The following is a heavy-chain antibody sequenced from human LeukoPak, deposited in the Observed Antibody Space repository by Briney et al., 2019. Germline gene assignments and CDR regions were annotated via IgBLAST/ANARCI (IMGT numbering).Heavy chain of an antibody. Sequence: PSENLSLTCTVSGGSISSYYWSWIRQPPGKGLEWIGYIYYSGSTNYNPSLKSRVTISVDTSKNQFSLKLSSVTAADTAVYYCARHGVNYDILTGYYTAYMDVWGKGTTVTVSS. D-gene: IGHD3-9*01. CDR1: GGSISSYY. CDR2: IYYSGST. J-gene: IGHJ6*03. V-gene: IGHV4-59*01. CDR3: ARHGVNYDILTGYYTAYMDV.